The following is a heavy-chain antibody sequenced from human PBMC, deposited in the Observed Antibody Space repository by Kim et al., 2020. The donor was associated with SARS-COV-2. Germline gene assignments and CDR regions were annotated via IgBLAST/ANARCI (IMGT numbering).Heavy chain of an antibody. Sequence: GGSLRLSCAASGFTVSDGWMSWVRQAPGKGLEWVGRIKNKADGGATDHAAPVKGRFIISSDDSKNTLYLEMNSLKTEDTAIYYCTATRAYWGQGTLVTVS. CDR2: IKNKADGGAT. J-gene: IGHJ4*02. D-gene: IGHD1-26*01. V-gene: IGHV3-15*01. CDR1: GFTVSDGW. CDR3: TATRAY.